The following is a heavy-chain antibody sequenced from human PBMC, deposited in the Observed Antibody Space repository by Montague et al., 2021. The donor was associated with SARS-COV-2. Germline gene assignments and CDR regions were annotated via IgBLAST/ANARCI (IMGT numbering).Heavy chain of an antibody. V-gene: IGHV4-59*08. J-gene: IGHJ6*02. Sequence: SETLSLTCTVSGGSISSYYWSWIRQPPGKGLEWIGYIYYSGSTNYNPSLKSRVTISVDTSKNRFSLKLSSVTAADTAVYYCARAVSGSYTCYHYYALDVWGQGTPVTVSS. CDR1: GGSISSYY. CDR3: ARAVSGSYTCYHYYALDV. D-gene: IGHD3-10*01. CDR2: IYYSGST.